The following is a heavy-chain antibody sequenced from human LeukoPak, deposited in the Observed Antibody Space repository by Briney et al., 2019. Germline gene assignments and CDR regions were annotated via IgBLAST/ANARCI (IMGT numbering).Heavy chain of an antibody. V-gene: IGHV1-2*02. CDR1: GYTFNGYY. CDR2: INPNSGGT. CDR3: ARWMTTVITPDY. J-gene: IGHJ4*02. Sequence: ASVKVSCKASGYTFNGYYLHWVRQAPGQGLEWMGWINPNSGGTNYAQKFQGRVTMTRDTSISTAYMELSRLRSDDTAVYYCARWMTTVITPDYWGQGTLVTLSS. D-gene: IGHD4-11*01.